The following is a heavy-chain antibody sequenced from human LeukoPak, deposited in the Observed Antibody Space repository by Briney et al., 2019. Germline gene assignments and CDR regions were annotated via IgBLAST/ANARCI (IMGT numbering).Heavy chain of an antibody. CDR3: ARICCPASASWYPDDY. V-gene: IGHV1-18*01. J-gene: IGHJ4*02. CDR1: GFTLSTYD. CDR2: ISAYNGHT. Sequence: ASVKVSCKASGFTLSTYDINWVRQAPGQGLEWMGWISAYNGHTEYAQKFQGRVTLTTDTSTTTAYMEVRSLSSDDTAVYYCARICCPASASWYPDDYWGQGTLVTVSS. D-gene: IGHD6-13*01.